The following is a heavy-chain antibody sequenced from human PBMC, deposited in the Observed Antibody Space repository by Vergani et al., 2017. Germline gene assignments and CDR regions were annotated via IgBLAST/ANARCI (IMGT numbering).Heavy chain of an antibody. CDR1: GGTFSSYA. Sequence: QVQLVQSGAEVKKPGSSVKVSCKASGGTFSSYAISWVRQAPGQGLEWMGGIIPIFGTANYAQNFQSRVTITADESTSTAYMELSSLRSEDTAVYYCARAISVVVVIGNAFAIWGQGTMVTVSS. D-gene: IGHD2-21*01. CDR2: IIPIFGTA. CDR3: ARAISVVVVIGNAFAI. J-gene: IGHJ3*02. V-gene: IGHV1-69*01.